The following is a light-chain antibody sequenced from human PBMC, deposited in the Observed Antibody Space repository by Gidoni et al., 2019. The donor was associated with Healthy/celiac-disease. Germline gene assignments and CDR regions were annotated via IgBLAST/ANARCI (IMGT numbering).Light chain of an antibody. Sequence: EIVLTQSPATLSLSPGERATLSCRASQSVSSYLAWYQQKPGQAPRLLIYDASNRATGIPARFSGSGSGTDFTLTIRSLEPEDFAVYYCQQRSNWPPGLTFXGXTKVEIK. CDR3: QQRSNWPPGLT. J-gene: IGKJ4*01. CDR1: QSVSSY. V-gene: IGKV3-11*01. CDR2: DAS.